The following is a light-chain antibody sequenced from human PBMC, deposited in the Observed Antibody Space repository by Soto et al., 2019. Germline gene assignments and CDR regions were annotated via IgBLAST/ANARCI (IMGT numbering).Light chain of an antibody. Sequence: EIVLTQSPDTQSLSPGERATLSCRPSQSVSSTYLAWYQQKPGQAPRLLIYRASTRATGIPDRFSGSGSGTDFTLTISRLEPEDFAVYYCQQYESSPLTFGGGTKVEIK. V-gene: IGKV3-20*01. CDR1: QSVSSTY. J-gene: IGKJ4*01. CDR2: RAS. CDR3: QQYESSPLT.